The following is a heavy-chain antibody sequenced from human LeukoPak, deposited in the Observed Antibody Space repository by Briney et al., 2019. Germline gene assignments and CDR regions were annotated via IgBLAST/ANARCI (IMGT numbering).Heavy chain of an antibody. D-gene: IGHD4-17*01. CDR2: IYHSGST. CDR3: ARYYGDYGYWFDP. Sequence: PSETLSLTCAVSGGSISSSNWWSWVRQPPGMGLEWIGEIYHSGSTNYNPSLKSRVTISVDKSKNQFSLKLSSVTAADTAVYYCARYYGDYGYWFDPWGQGTLVTVSS. J-gene: IGHJ5*02. V-gene: IGHV4-4*02. CDR1: GGSISSSNW.